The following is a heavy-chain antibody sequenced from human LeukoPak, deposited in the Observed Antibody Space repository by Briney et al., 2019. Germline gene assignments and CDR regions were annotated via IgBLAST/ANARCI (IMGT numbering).Heavy chain of an antibody. Sequence: GGSLRLSCAASGFSVSNTYMSWVRQAPGKGLEWVSVIYSGDSGVSTYYADSVKGRFTISRDNSQNTVYLEMNSLRAEDTAVYYCARDGENHYYDYWGQGALVTVST. CDR1: GFSVSNTY. J-gene: IGHJ4*02. D-gene: IGHD7-27*01. CDR2: IYSGDSGVST. CDR3: ARDGENHYYDY. V-gene: IGHV3-53*01.